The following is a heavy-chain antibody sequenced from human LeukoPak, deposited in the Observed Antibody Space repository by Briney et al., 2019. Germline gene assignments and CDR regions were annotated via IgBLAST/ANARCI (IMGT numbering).Heavy chain of an antibody. V-gene: IGHV3-21*06. Sequence: GGSLRLSCEASGFTFSTYSMNWVRQAPGKGLEWVSSISSSSSYTYYADSVKGRFTISRDNAKNSLYLQMNSLRVEDTAVYYCAGGLGDWGQGTLVTVSS. CDR2: ISSSSSYT. J-gene: IGHJ4*02. CDR1: GFTFSTYS. D-gene: IGHD3-10*01. CDR3: AGGLGD.